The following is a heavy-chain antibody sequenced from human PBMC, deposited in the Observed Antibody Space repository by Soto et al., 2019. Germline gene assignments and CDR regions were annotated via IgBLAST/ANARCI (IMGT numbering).Heavy chain of an antibody. D-gene: IGHD2-15*01. J-gene: IGHJ4*02. CDR3: ARLSVRYCSGGSCSQLDY. CDR2: ISSSGGSI. CDR1: GFTFSNYS. Sequence: EVQLVESGGGLVQPGGSVRLSCAASGFTFSNYSMNWVRQAPGKGLEWVSFISSSGGSIYYADSVKGRFTISRDNAKNSLYLQMNSLSDEDTAVYYRARLSVRYCSGGSCSQLDYWGQGTLVTVSS. V-gene: IGHV3-48*02.